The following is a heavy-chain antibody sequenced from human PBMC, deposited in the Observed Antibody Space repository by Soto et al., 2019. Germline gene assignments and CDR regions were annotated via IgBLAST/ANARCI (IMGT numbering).Heavy chain of an antibody. Sequence: GGSLRLSCAASGFTFTSFAVSWVRQAPGKGLEWVSAISGSGGATYYADSLRGRFTVSRDNARNSLYLQIDSLGVEDTAVYYCATPYYFNHWGPGTLVTVSS. CDR1: GFTFTSFA. D-gene: IGHD3-16*01. CDR2: ISGSGGAT. V-gene: IGHV3-23*01. J-gene: IGHJ1*01. CDR3: ATPYYFNH.